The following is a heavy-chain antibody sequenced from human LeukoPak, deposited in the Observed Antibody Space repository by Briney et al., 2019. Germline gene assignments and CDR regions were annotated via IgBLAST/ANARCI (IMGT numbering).Heavy chain of an antibody. CDR2: ISGDGGST. Sequence: PGGSLRLSCAASGFTFDDYAMHWVRQAPGKGLEWVSLISGDGGSTYYADSVKGRFTISRDKSKNSLYLQMNSLRTEDTALYYCAKDAHSYYDFWSGSCDYWGQGTLVTVSS. CDR3: AKDAHSYYDFWSGSCDY. CDR1: GFTFDDYA. V-gene: IGHV3-43*02. J-gene: IGHJ4*02. D-gene: IGHD3-3*01.